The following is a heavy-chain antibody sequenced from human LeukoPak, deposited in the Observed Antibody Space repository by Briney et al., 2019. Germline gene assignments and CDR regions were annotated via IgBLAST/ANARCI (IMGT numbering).Heavy chain of an antibody. Sequence: PSETLSLTCAVYGGSFSGYYWSWIRQPPGKGLEWIGEINHSGSTNYNPSLKSRVTISVDTSKNQFSLKLSSVTAADTAVYYCASSLSQNPCSGGSCYPPWGQGTLVTVSS. CDR3: ASSLSQNPCSGGSCYPP. D-gene: IGHD2-15*01. J-gene: IGHJ5*02. CDR2: INHSGST. V-gene: IGHV4-34*01. CDR1: GGSFSGYY.